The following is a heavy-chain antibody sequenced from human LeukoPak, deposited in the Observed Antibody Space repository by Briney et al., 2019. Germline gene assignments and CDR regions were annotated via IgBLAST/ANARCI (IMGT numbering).Heavy chain of an antibody. V-gene: IGHV4-34*01. J-gene: IGHJ4*02. D-gene: IGHD1-26*01. CDR1: GGSFSGYY. Sequence: SETLSLTCTVYGGSFSGYYWSWIRQPPGKGPEWIGEINDSGSTNYNPSLKSRVTISVDTSKNQFSLKLSSVTAADTAVYYCARLSDSGGYLAKFDNWGQGTLVAVSS. CDR3: ARLSDSGGYLAKFDN. CDR2: INDSGST.